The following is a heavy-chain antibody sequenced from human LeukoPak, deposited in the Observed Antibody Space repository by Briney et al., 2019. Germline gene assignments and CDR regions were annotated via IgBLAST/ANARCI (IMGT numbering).Heavy chain of an antibody. V-gene: IGHV3-48*01. CDR3: ARTEGDYGDPLFDY. CDR2: ISSSSSTI. Sequence: GGSLRLSCAASRFTFSSYSMNWVRQAPGKGLEWVSYISSSSSTIYYADSVKGRFTISRDNAKNSLYLQMNSLRAEDTAVYYCARTEGDYGDPLFDYWGQGTLVTVSS. J-gene: IGHJ4*02. CDR1: RFTFSSYS. D-gene: IGHD4-17*01.